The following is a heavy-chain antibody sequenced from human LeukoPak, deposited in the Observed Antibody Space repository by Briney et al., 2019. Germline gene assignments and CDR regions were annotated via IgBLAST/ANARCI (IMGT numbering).Heavy chain of an antibody. Sequence: GGTLRLSCAASGFTFNSHVMHWVRQAPGQGLEWVALIWFDGSNKYYVESVKGRFTISRDNSMSTLYLQMNSLRAEDTAVYYCARANYYSSGSYYGMDVWGQGTTVTVSS. V-gene: IGHV3-33*01. D-gene: IGHD3-10*01. J-gene: IGHJ6*02. CDR2: IWFDGSNK. CDR3: ARANYYSSGSYYGMDV. CDR1: GFTFNSHV.